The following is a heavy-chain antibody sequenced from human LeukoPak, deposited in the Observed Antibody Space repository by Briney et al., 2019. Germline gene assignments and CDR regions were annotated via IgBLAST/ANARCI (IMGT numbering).Heavy chain of an antibody. D-gene: IGHD6-13*01. J-gene: IGHJ4*02. CDR2: IYYSGST. CDR3: AREVGSSWSYYFDY. V-gene: IGHV4-39*07. Sequence: SETLSLTCTVSGGSISSSSYYWGWIRQPPGKGLEWIGSIYYSGSTYYNPSLKSRVTISVDTSKNQFCLKLSSVTAADTAVYYCAREVGSSWSYYFDYWGQGTLVTVSS. CDR1: GGSISSSSYY.